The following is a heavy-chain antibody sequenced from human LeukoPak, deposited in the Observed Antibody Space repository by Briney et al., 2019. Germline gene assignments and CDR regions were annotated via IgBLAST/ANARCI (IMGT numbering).Heavy chain of an antibody. J-gene: IGHJ5*02. Sequence: SETLSLICTVSGGSISSGDYYWNWIRQPPGKVLEWIGYIYHSGSTYYNPSLKSRVTISLDRSKNQFSLKLSSVTAADTAVYHCARDSTAYSGISWGQGTLVTVSS. CDR2: IYHSGST. V-gene: IGHV4-30-2*01. D-gene: IGHD1-26*01. CDR3: ARDSTAYSGIS. CDR1: GGSISSGDYY.